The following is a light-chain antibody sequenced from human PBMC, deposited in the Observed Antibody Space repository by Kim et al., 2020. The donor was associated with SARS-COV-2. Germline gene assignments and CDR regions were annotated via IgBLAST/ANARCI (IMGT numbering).Light chain of an antibody. CDR2: AAS. CDR3: QQYYSYPYT. V-gene: IGKV1-8*01. CDR1: QGVSSY. J-gene: IGKJ2*01. Sequence: SASTGDRVTITCRASQGVSSYLAWYLQKPGKAPKLLIYAASTLQSGVPSRFSGSGSGTDFTLTISCLQSEDFATYYCQQYYSYPYTFGQGTKLEI.